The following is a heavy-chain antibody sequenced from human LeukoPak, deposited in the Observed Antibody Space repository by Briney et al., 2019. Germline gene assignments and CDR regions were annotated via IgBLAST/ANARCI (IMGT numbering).Heavy chain of an antibody. Sequence: GGSLRLSRAASGFTFSSNWMNWVRQAPGKGLVWVSRIASDGSSTTYADSVKGRFSISRDNAKNTLYLQMNSLRVEDTAVYYCARGRPHGNDYWGQGTLVTVSS. CDR3: ARGRPHGNDY. D-gene: IGHD4-23*01. CDR1: GFTFSSNW. J-gene: IGHJ4*02. V-gene: IGHV3-74*01. CDR2: IASDGSST.